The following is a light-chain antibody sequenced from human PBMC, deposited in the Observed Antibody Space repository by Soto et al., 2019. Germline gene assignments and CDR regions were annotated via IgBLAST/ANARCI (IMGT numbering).Light chain of an antibody. V-gene: IGLV1-51*01. CDR1: SSNIENNY. J-gene: IGLJ3*02. CDR2: DNN. CDR3: GTWDSSLSAGV. Sequence: QSVLTQPPSVSAAPGQKVTISCSGSSSNIENNYVSWYQQLPGTAPKLLIYDNNKRPSGIPARFSGSKSGTSTTLGITGLQTGDEADYYCGTWDSSLSAGVFGGGTKVTVL.